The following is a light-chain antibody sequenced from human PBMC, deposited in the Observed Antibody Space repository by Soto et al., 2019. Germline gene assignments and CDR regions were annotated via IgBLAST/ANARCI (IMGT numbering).Light chain of an antibody. CDR1: SSNIGAGYG. Sequence: QSVLTQPPSVSGAPGQRVTISCTGTSSNIGAGYGVHWYRQVPGTAPKVLMYDDTTRPSGVPDRISGSTSGTSGSMVITGLQSDDEADYYCQSLDRGLTAWVFGGGTTLTVL. CDR3: QSLDRGLTAWV. CDR2: DDT. V-gene: IGLV1-40*01. J-gene: IGLJ3*02.